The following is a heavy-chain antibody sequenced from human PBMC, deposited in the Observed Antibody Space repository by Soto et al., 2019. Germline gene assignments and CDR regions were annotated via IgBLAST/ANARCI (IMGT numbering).Heavy chain of an antibody. CDR1: GGSFSGYY. CDR2: INHSGST. CDR3: ARGRQVTRYYYYYMDV. J-gene: IGHJ6*03. V-gene: IGHV4-34*01. Sequence: QVQLQQWGAGLLKPSETLSLTCAVYGGSFSGYYWSWIRQPPGKGLEWIGEINHSGSTNYNPSLKRRVTISVDTSKNPFSLKLSSVTAADTAVYYCARGRQVTRYYYYYMDVWGKGTTVTVSS. D-gene: IGHD2-21*02.